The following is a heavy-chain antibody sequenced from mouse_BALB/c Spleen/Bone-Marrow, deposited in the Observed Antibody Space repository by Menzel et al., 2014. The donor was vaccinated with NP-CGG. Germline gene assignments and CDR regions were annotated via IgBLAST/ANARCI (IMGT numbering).Heavy chain of an antibody. V-gene: IGHV5-9-2*01. D-gene: IGHD2-4*01. J-gene: IGHJ3*01. Sequence: EVMLVESGGGLVKSGGSLKLSCAASGFTFSNYGMSWVRQTPEKRLEWVSFIRFFVSYTFYSDSVKGRFTISRDNAKNNLYLQLSSLRPEDTALYYCARHAYYDQTEVSFVYWGQGTLVTVSA. CDR1: GFTFSNYG. CDR2: IRFFVSYT. CDR3: ARHAYYDQTEVSFVY.